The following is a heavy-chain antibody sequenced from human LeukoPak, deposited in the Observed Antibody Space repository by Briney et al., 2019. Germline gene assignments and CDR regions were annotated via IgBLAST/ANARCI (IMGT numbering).Heavy chain of an antibody. Sequence: GESLKISCQGSGYSFTNYWIGWVRQMPGKGLEWMGIIYPGDSDTRYSPSFQGQVTISADKSISTAYLQWSSLKASDTAMYYCARSGKGQYYDFWSGYYFWFDPWGQGTLVTVSS. D-gene: IGHD3-3*01. CDR1: GYSFTNYW. J-gene: IGHJ5*02. V-gene: IGHV5-51*01. CDR3: ARSGKGQYYDFWSGYYFWFDP. CDR2: IYPGDSDT.